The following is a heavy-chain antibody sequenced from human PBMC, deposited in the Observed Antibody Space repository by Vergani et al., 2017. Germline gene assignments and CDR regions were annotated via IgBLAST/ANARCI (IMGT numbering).Heavy chain of an antibody. CDR1: GFTFSSYG. CDR2: IWYDGSNK. Sequence: QVQLVESGGGVVKPGRSLRLSCAASGFTFSSYGMPWVRQAPGKGLEWVAVIWYDGSNKNYADSVKGRFTISRDNSKNTLYLQMNSLRAEDTAVYYCAKDPTVVPAAREGPFDYWGQGTLVTVSS. D-gene: IGHD2-2*01. CDR3: AKDPTVVPAAREGPFDY. J-gene: IGHJ4*02. V-gene: IGHV3-33*06.